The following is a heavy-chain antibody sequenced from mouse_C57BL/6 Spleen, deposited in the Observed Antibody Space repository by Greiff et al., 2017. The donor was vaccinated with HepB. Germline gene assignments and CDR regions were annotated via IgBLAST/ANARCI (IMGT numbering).Heavy chain of an antibody. CDR3: ARTNWEEEGWFAY. D-gene: IGHD4-1*01. J-gene: IGHJ3*01. CDR1: GYTFTSYD. CDR2: IYPRDGST. V-gene: IGHV1-85*01. Sequence: VKLQESGPELVKPGASVKLSCKASGYTFTSYDINWVKQRHGQGLEWIGWIYPRDGSTKYNEKFKGKATLTVDTSSSTAYMELHSLTSEDSAVYFCARTNWEEEGWFAYWGQGTLVTVSA.